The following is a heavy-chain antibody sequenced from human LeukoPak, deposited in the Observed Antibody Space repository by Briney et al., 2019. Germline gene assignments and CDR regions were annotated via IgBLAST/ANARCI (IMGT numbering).Heavy chain of an antibody. J-gene: IGHJ3*01. CDR2: VSARGSP. CDR3: ARYRVPQILTGYSGYDTLNL. V-gene: IGHV4-4*07. D-gene: IGHD3-9*01. CDR1: GGPISSFY. Sequence: SETLSLTCTVSGGPISSFYWSWIRQTAGTGPEWIGRVSARGSPNYNPSLKSRVSMSVDTSKNHFSLRLTSVTAADTAVYYCARYRVPQILTGYSGYDTLNLWGQGTMVTVSS.